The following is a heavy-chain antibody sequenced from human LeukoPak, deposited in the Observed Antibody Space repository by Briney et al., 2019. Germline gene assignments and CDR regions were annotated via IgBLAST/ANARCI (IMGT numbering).Heavy chain of an antibody. V-gene: IGHV4-39*01. CDR1: GGSISISYY. D-gene: IGHD2-2*01. CDR3: ASYCSSTSCLRRAFDI. J-gene: IGHJ3*02. Sequence: SETLSLTCTVSGGSISISYYWGWIRQPPGKGLEWIGSIYYSGSTYYNPFLKSRVTISVDTSKNQFSLKLSSVTAADTAVYYCASYCSSTSCLRRAFDIWGQGTMVTVSS. CDR2: IYYSGST.